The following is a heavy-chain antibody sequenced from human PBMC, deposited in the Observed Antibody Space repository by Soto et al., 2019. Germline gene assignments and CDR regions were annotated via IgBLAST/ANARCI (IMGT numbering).Heavy chain of an antibody. V-gene: IGHV4-61*08. Sequence: SETLSLTCTVSGDSIDSGENYWSWIRQPPGKELEWIGYVYYSGTTNYNPFLKSRVTLSLDKSKNQFSLKMNSVTAADTAVYYCAREVISPPTSFDPWGQGTMVTVSS. CDR3: AREVISPPTSFDP. CDR1: GDSIDSGENY. J-gene: IGHJ5*02. CDR2: VYYSGTT. D-gene: IGHD3-3*02.